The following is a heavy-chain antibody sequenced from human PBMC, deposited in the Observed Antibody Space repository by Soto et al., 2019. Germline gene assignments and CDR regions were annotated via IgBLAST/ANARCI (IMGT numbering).Heavy chain of an antibody. CDR3: AKDFGDYEEPLFYFDY. J-gene: IGHJ4*02. CDR2: ISYDGSNK. D-gene: IGHD4-17*01. CDR1: VFTFSSYG. V-gene: IGHV3-30*18. Sequence: VGSLRLSCAASVFTFSSYGMHCVRQSPGKWLEWVAVISYDGSNKYYADSVKGRFTISRDNSKNTLYLQMNSLRAEDTAVYYCAKDFGDYEEPLFYFDYWGQGTLATLSS.